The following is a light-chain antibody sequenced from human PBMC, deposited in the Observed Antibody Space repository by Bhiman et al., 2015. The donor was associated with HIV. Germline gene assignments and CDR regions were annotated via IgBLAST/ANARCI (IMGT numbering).Light chain of an antibody. CDR1: SSDVGSYDL. V-gene: IGLV2-14*02. CDR3: SSYTISNTYV. Sequence: QSALTQPASVSGSPGQSITISCTGASSDVGSYDLVSWYQQHPGKVPKLMIYDVSYRPSGVSNRFSGSKSGNTASLIISGLQAEDEADYYCSSYTISNTYVFGTGTKVTVL. CDR2: DVS. J-gene: IGLJ1*01.